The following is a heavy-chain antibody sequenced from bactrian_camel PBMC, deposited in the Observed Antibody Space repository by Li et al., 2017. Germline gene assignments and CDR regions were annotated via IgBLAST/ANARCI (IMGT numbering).Heavy chain of an antibody. Sequence: QVQLVESGGGSVQVGGSLRLSCVASVDTIGRYCMAWFRQAPGKEREGIATIYRGPGDTYYADSVKGRFTISQDKDKNTMDLEMNSLKPEDTAMYYCAARSACLDLLTAIPHSTLVGQGTQVTVS. D-gene: IGHD1*01. CDR2: IYRGPGDT. V-gene: IGHV3-3*01. J-gene: IGHJ4*01. CDR1: VDTIGRYC.